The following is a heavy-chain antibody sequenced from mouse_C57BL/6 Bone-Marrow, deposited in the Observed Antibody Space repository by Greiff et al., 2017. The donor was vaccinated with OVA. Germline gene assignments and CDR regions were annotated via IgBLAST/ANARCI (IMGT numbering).Heavy chain of an antibody. D-gene: IGHD2-13*01. CDR3: ARHDGDRSMDY. CDR2: INPYNGDT. CDR1: GYSFTGYF. V-gene: IGHV1-20*01. Sequence: EVKLVESGPELVKPGDSVKISCKASGYSFTGYFMNWVMQSHGKSLEWIGRINPYNGDTFYNQKFKGKATLTVDKSSSTAHMQLRSLTSEDSAVYYCARHDGDRSMDYWGQGTSVTVSS. J-gene: IGHJ4*01.